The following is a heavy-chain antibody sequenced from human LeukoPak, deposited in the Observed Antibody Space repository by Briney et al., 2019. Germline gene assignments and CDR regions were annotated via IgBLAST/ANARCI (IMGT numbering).Heavy chain of an antibody. V-gene: IGHV3-21*01. J-gene: IGHJ4*02. CDR3: ARDSGNIAVAV. CDR1: GFTFSSYS. Sequence: GGSLRLSCAASGFTFSSYSMNWVRQAPGKGLEWVSSISSSSSYIYYADSVKGRFTISRDNAKNSLYLQMNSLRAEDTAVYYCARDSGNIAVAVGGQGTLVTVSS. D-gene: IGHD6-19*01. CDR2: ISSSSSYI.